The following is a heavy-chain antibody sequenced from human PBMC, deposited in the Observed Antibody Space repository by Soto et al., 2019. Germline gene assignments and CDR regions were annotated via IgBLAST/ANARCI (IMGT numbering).Heavy chain of an antibody. Sequence: SETLSLTCAVYGGSFSGYYWSWIRQPPGKGLEWIGEINHSGSTNYNPSLKSRVTISVDTSKNQFSLKLSSVTAADTAVYYCARGGDYDYIWGSYRDWGQGTLVTVSS. D-gene: IGHD3-16*02. J-gene: IGHJ4*02. CDR2: INHSGST. CDR3: ARGGDYDYIWGSYRD. CDR1: GGSFSGYY. V-gene: IGHV4-34*01.